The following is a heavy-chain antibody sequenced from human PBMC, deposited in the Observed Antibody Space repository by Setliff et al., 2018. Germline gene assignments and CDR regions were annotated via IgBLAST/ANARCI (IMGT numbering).Heavy chain of an antibody. CDR1: GFTFSSYW. CDR3: ARDGGEY. CDR2: ISGSGRTI. V-gene: IGHV3-48*01. Sequence: GGSLRLSCAASGFTFSSYWMSWVRQAPGKGLEWISYISGSGRTIYYAPSVKDRFTISRDNGNNSLFLQMDSLRAEDTAVYYCARDGGEYWGQGTLVTVSS. D-gene: IGHD3-16*01. J-gene: IGHJ4*02.